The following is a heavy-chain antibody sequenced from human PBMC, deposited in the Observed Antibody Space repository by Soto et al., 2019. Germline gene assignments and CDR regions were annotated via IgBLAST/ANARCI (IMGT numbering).Heavy chain of an antibody. CDR1: GFTFSSYG. CDR3: AKDGNWAHFDY. Sequence: QVQLVESGGGVVQPGRSLRLSCAASGFTFSSYGMHWVRQAPGKGLEWVAVISYDGSNKYYADSVKGRFTISRDNSKNTLYLQMNSLRAEDTAVYYCAKDGNWAHFDYWGQGTLVTVSS. CDR2: ISYDGSNK. D-gene: IGHD7-27*01. J-gene: IGHJ4*02. V-gene: IGHV3-30*18.